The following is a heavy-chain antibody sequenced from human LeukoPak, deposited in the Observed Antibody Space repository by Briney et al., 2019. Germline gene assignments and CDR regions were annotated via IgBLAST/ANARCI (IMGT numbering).Heavy chain of an antibody. Sequence: SETLSLTCTVSGGSIISNYWGWIRQSAGTGLEWIGRIYGSGITDYNPSLKSRVTMSLDTSRKQFSLRLTSVTAADTAVYYCARLKFYDSTGYSPGYYMDVWGKGTTVSVFS. J-gene: IGHJ6*03. D-gene: IGHD3-22*01. V-gene: IGHV4-4*07. CDR1: GGSIISNY. CDR3: ARLKFYDSTGYSPGYYMDV. CDR2: IYGSGIT.